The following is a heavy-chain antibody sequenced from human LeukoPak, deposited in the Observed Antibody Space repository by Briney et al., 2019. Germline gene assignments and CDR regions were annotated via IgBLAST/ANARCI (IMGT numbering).Heavy chain of an antibody. CDR1: GFTFSTFA. CDR3: AAAGTLEVGAMIADAFDI. V-gene: IGHV3-21*01. D-gene: IGHD1-26*01. CDR2: ISSSSSYI. Sequence: GGSLRLSCAASGFTFSTFAMIWVRQPPGKGLEWVSSISSSSSYIYYADSVKGRFTISRDNAKNSLYLQMNSLRAEDTAVYYCAAAGTLEVGAMIADAFDIWGQGTMVTVSS. J-gene: IGHJ3*02.